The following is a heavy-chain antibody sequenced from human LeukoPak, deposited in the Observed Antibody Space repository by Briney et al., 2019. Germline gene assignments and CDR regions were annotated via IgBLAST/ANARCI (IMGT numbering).Heavy chain of an antibody. CDR1: GFTFSDYS. CDR3: AKKVVVGATSPYSDFQD. Sequence: TGGSLRLSCAASGFTFSDYSMNWVRQAPGKGLEWVSYISSGSDAIYYADSVKGRFTISRDNSKNTLYLQMNSLRAEDTALYYCAKKVVVGATSPYSDFQDWGQGTLVTVSS. CDR2: ISSGSDAI. D-gene: IGHD1-26*01. V-gene: IGHV3-48*01. J-gene: IGHJ1*01.